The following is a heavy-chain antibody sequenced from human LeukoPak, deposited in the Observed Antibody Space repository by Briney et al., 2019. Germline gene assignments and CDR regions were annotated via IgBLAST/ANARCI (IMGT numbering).Heavy chain of an antibody. D-gene: IGHD6-19*01. J-gene: IGHJ4*02. Sequence: PGGSLRLSCAASGFTFSSYSMNWVRQAPGKGLEWVSSISSSSSYIYYADSVKGRFTISRDNAKNSLYLQMNSLRAEDTAVYYCERDQLSIAVAGTIDYWGQGTLVTVSS. CDR3: ERDQLSIAVAGTIDY. CDR1: GFTFSSYS. CDR2: ISSSSSYI. V-gene: IGHV3-21*01.